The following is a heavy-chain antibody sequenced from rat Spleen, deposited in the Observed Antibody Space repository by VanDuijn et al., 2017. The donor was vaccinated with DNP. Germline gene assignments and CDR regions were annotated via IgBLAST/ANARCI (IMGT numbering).Heavy chain of an antibody. CDR2: ISYSGST. CDR1: GYSITSSY. V-gene: IGHV3-1*01. Sequence: EVQLQESGPGLVKPSQSLSLTCSVTGYSITSSYWGWIRKFPGNKMEWIGHISYSGSTSYNPSLKSRISITRDTSKNQFFLQLNSVTTEDTATYYCARSVYYYGSYIPFDYWGQGVMVTVSS. CDR3: ARSVYYYGSYIPFDY. D-gene: IGHD1-2*01. J-gene: IGHJ2*01.